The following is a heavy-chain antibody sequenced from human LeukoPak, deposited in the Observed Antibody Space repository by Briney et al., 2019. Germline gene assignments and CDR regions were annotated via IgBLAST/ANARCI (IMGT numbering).Heavy chain of an antibody. CDR3: TTPVDTAMVYFDY. D-gene: IGHD5-18*01. J-gene: IGHJ4*02. Sequence: GGSLRLSCAASGFTFSNAWMSWVRQAPGKGVEGVGRIKSKSDGGTTDYAAPVKGRFTIARDDSKNTLYLQMNSLKTEHTAVYYCTTPVDTAMVYFDYWGQGTLVTVSS. CDR1: GFTFSNAW. CDR2: IKSKSDGGTT. V-gene: IGHV3-15*01.